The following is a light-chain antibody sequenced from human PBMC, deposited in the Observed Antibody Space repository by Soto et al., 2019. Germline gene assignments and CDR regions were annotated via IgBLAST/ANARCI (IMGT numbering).Light chain of an antibody. CDR2: GNS. CDR1: RSNIGAGYD. J-gene: IGLJ1*01. V-gene: IGLV1-40*01. Sequence: QSVLTQPPSVSGAPGQRVTISCTGSRSNIGAGYDVHWYQHLPGTAPKLLIYGNSNRPSGVPDRFSGSKSGTSASLAITGLQAEDEADYYCQSYDNRLSNYVFGTGTKVTVL. CDR3: QSYDNRLSNYV.